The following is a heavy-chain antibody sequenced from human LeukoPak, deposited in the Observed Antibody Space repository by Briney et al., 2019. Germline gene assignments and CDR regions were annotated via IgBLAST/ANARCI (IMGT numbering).Heavy chain of an antibody. J-gene: IGHJ4*02. V-gene: IGHV3-23*01. CDR3: ARGSSTLTRHLDY. CDR2: TSASGGPGT. Sequence: GGSLRLSCAASGFTFSEYSMAWVRQAPGKGLQFVAITSASGGPGTYNTDSVRGRFTISRDNSKNTLYLQMNSLGAEDTARYYCARGSSTLTRHLDYWGQGTPVTVSS. CDR1: GFTFSEYS. D-gene: IGHD4-17*01.